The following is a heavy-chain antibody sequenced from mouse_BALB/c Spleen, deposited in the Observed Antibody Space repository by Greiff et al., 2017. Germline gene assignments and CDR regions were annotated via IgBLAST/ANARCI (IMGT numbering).Heavy chain of an antibody. V-gene: IGHV1S135*01. D-gene: IGHD2-10*02. Sequence: VHVKQSGPELMKPGASVKISCKASGYSFTSYYMHWVKQSHGKSLEWIGYIDPFNGGTSYNQKFKGKATLTVDKSSSTAYMHLSSLTSEDSAVYYCARKYGNYRGYAMDYWGQGTSVTVSS. CDR2: IDPFNGGT. CDR3: ARKYGNYRGYAMDY. CDR1: GYSFTSYY. J-gene: IGHJ4*01.